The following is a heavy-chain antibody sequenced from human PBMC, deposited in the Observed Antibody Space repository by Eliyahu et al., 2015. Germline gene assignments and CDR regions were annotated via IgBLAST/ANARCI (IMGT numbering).Heavy chain of an antibody. D-gene: IGHD3-22*01. CDR2: INPSGDST. CDR3: ATDYYDSDGYYFSPGA. J-gene: IGHJ4*02. Sequence: QVQVVQSGAEVKKPGASXXVSCKASGYXXATXYMHLVRQAPGQGLEWMGVINPSGDSTSYSQKFQGRLTMTRDTSTGTVYMELSSLRSEDTAVYYCATDYYDSDGYYFSPGAWGQGTRVTVSS. CDR1: GYXXATXY. V-gene: IGHV1-46*01.